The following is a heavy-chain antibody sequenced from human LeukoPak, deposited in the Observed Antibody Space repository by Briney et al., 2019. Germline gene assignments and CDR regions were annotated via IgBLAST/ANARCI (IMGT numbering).Heavy chain of an antibody. CDR1: GFTFSISG. J-gene: IGHJ4*01. Sequence: GGSLRLSCAASGFTFSISGMHWVRQAPGKGLVWVSLINSDVSSTWYADSVKGRFTISRDNAKNTVYLQMDSLRAEDTAVYYCLKDADYWGHGTRVTVSS. CDR2: INSDVSST. CDR3: LKDADY. V-gene: IGHV3-74*01.